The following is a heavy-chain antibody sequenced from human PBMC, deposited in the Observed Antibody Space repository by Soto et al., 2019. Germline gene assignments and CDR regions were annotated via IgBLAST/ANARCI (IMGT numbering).Heavy chain of an antibody. CDR2: VNTYNGNP. Sequence: QVQLVQSGGELKKPGASVKVSCKASGYTFTNYAISWVRQAPGRGLEWMGGVNTYNGNPNYAQIFQGRVTMTPDTSTGTAYMELRSLKSDDSAIYYCARDSQYSTSWQRFDSWGQGTLVTVSS. CDR1: GYTFTNYA. J-gene: IGHJ4*02. D-gene: IGHD6-13*01. CDR3: ARDSQYSTSWQRFDS. V-gene: IGHV1-18*01.